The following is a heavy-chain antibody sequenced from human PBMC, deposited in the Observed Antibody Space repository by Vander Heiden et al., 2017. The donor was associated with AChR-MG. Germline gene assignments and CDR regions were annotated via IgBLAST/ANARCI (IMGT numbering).Heavy chain of an antibody. D-gene: IGHD5-18*01. CDR1: GGTFSSHA. CDR3: ARSAAGIHISEQ. V-gene: IGHV1-69*09. CDR2: IIPALRTV. J-gene: IGHJ4*02. Sequence: QVQLVQSGAEVKKPGSSVKVSCRASGGTFSSHAVSWVRQAPGQGLEWMGRIIPALRTVDYAQRFQGRVSITADKSTNTVYMDLSSLKSEDTAVYYCARSAAGIHISEQWGQGTLVSVSS.